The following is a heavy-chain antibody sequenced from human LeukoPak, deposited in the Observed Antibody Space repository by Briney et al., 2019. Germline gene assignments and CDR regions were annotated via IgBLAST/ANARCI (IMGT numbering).Heavy chain of an antibody. CDR2: IIPIFGTA. V-gene: IGHV1-69*13. CDR1: GYTFTNYG. D-gene: IGHD3-3*01. Sequence: ASVKVSCKASGYTFTNYGINWVRQAPGQGLEWMGGIIPIFGTANYAQKFQGRVTITADESTSTAYMELSSLRSEDTAVYYCAHSTYYDFWSGYWGTSVNWFDPWGQGTLVTVSS. CDR3: AHSTYYDFWSGYWGTSVNWFDP. J-gene: IGHJ5*02.